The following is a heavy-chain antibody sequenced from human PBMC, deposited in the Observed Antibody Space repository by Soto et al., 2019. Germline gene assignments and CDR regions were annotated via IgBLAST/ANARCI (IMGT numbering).Heavy chain of an antibody. J-gene: IGHJ6*02. CDR2: IYDSGST. CDR1: GDSINNYC. CDR3: ARGTKYSYQGMDV. V-gene: IGHV4-59*01. Sequence: LSLTCTVSGDSINNYCWTWIRQPPGKGLEWIGYIYDSGSTSYNPSLKSRLTISVDTSKNQFSLKLKSVTAADTAVYYCARGTKYSYQGMDVWGQGTTVTVSS.